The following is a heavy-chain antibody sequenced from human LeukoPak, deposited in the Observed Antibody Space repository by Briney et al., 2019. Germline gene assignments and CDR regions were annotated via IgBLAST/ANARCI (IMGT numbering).Heavy chain of an antibody. V-gene: IGHV1-18*01. Sequence: ASVKVSCKASGYTFPTSGISWVRQAPGQGLEWMGWISVYNHNTNSAQKFQGRVTMTTDTSTRTAYMELRSLRSDDTAVYYCARDGYGSGKGFFDYWGQGTLVTVSS. CDR1: GYTFPTSG. J-gene: IGHJ4*02. D-gene: IGHD3-10*01. CDR3: ARDGYGSGKGFFDY. CDR2: ISVYNHNT.